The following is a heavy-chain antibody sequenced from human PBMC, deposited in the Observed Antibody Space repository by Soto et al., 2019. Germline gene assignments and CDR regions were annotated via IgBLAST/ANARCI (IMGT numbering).Heavy chain of an antibody. D-gene: IGHD3-22*01. CDR3: STGLSNGYYNFDF. CDR2: IKSNADGGAT. Sequence: GGSLRLSCAASGFTLTKASMSWVRQAPGKGLEWVGHIKSNADGGATDYAAPVKGRFTVSRDDSENTLYLQMNSLKTEDTAVYYCSTGLSNGYYNFDFWGQGTLVTVSS. J-gene: IGHJ4*02. CDR1: GFTLTKAS. V-gene: IGHV3-15*01.